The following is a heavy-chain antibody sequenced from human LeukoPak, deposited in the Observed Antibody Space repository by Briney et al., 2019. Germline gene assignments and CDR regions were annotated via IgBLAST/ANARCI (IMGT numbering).Heavy chain of an antibody. J-gene: IGHJ4*02. Sequence: GESLKISCKGSGYSFTSYWIGWVRQMPGKGLEWMGIIYPGDSDTRYSPSFQGQVTISADKSISTAYLQWSSLKASDTAMYYCARSYSPPMVQGVIQPLGYWGQGTLVTVSS. CDR1: GYSFTSYW. V-gene: IGHV5-51*01. D-gene: IGHD3-10*01. CDR2: IYPGDSDT. CDR3: ARSYSPPMVQGVIQPLGY.